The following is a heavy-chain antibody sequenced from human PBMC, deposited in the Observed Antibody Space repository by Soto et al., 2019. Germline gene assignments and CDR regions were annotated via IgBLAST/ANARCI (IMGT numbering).Heavy chain of an antibody. J-gene: IGHJ6*02. V-gene: IGHV4-59*01. CDR3: ARGGPYGSGTYYIHALDA. CDR2: ISNNGVT. D-gene: IGHD3-10*01. Sequence: QVELQESGPGLVKPSETLSVTCTVSGSSMSSYYWSWIRQPPGRGLEWIGHISNNGVTRVNPSLGSRIIVLIDTSKNQFSLKLSSVIAADTAVYYCARGGPYGSGTYYIHALDAWGQGTTVTVSS. CDR1: GSSMSSYY.